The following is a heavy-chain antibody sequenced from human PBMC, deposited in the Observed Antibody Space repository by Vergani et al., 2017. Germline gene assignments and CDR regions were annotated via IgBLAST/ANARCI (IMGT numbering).Heavy chain of an antibody. J-gene: IGHJ4*02. CDR2: ISGSGGSR. D-gene: IGHD3-22*01. Sequence: EVQLLESGGGLVQPGGSLRLSCAASGFTFSSYAMSWVRQAPGEGLELVSGISGSGGSRYYADSVKGRFTIARDNSKNTLYLQMNRLRAEDTAVYYCAKDLVPLLSDCGGYYPYYFDYWGQGTLVTVSS. V-gene: IGHV3-23*01. CDR3: AKDLVPLLSDCGGYYPYYFDY. CDR1: GFTFSSYA.